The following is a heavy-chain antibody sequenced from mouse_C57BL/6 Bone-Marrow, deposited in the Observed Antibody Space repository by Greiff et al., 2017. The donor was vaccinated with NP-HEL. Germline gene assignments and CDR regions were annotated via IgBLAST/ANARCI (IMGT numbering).Heavy chain of an antibody. CDR1: GFSLTSYA. CDR2: IWTGGGT. CDR3: ARNTTVVALYAMDY. D-gene: IGHD1-1*01. J-gene: IGHJ4*01. V-gene: IGHV2-9-1*01. Sequence: QVQLQQSGPGLVAPSQSLSITCTVSGFSLTSYAISWVRQPPGKGLEWLGVIWTGGGTNYNSALKSRLSISKDNSKSQVFLKMSSLQTDDTARYYCARNTTVVALYAMDYWDQGTSATVS.